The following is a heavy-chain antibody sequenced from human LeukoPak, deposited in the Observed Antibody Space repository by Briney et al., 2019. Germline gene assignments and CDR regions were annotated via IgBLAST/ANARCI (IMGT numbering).Heavy chain of an antibody. Sequence: ASVKVSCKASGYTFSTYGVNWVRQAPGQGLEWMGWINTNTGNPTYAQGFTGRFVFSLDNSVSTAYLQISSLKVEGTAIYYCARGRAVAEAFDIWGQGTMVTVSS. CDR3: ARGRAVAEAFDI. CDR1: GYTFSTYG. D-gene: IGHD6-19*01. J-gene: IGHJ3*02. CDR2: INTNTGNP. V-gene: IGHV7-4-1*02.